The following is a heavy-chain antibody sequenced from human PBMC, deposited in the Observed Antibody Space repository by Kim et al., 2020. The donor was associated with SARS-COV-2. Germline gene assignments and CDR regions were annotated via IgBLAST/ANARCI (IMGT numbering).Heavy chain of an antibody. D-gene: IGHD1-1*01. CDR3: ARPFTTDSTLGWFDP. CDR2: INPNSGDT. CDR1: GFSFTGNY. J-gene: IGHJ5*02. Sequence: ASVKVSCKASGFSFTGNYIHWVRQAPGQGLEWMGWINPNSGDTNYAQKFQGRVTMTRDTSISTAYMELSRLRSDDTAVYYCARPFTTDSTLGWFDPWGQG. V-gene: IGHV1-2*02.